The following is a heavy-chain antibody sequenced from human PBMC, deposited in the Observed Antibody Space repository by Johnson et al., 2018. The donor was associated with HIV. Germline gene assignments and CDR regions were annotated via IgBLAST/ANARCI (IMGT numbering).Heavy chain of an antibody. CDR2: ISWNSGSI. CDR3: AREARIVVVEPSDAFDI. J-gene: IGHJ3*02. Sequence: VHLVESGGGLVQPGRSLRLSCAASGFSFDDYAMHWVRQAPGKGLEWVSGISWNSGSIAYADSVKGRFTISRDNSKNTLSLQMNSLRVEDTAVYYCAREARIVVVEPSDAFDIWGQGTMVTVSS. V-gene: IGHV3-9*01. D-gene: IGHD3-22*01. CDR1: GFSFDDYA.